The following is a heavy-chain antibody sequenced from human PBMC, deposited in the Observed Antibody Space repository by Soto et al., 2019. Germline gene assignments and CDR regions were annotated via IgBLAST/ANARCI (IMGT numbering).Heavy chain of an antibody. CDR1: GFTFSTYT. V-gene: IGHV3-21*01. CDR2: ISSSSNYI. D-gene: IGHD1-1*01. Sequence: EVQLVESGGGLVKPGGSLRLSCAASGFTFSTYTMTWVRQAPGKGLEWVSSISSSSNYIYYADSVKGRFTISRDNAKNSLYLQMNSLRAEDTAVYYCAREPSWNEGALTIDSWGQGTLVTVSS. J-gene: IGHJ4*02. CDR3: AREPSWNEGALTIDS.